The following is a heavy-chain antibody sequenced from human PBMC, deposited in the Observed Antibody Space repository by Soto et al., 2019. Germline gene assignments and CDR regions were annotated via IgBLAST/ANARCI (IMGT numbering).Heavy chain of an antibody. CDR2: FDPEDGET. CDR1: GYTLTELS. J-gene: IGHJ6*02. Sequence: ASVKVSFKVSGYTLTELSMHWLRQAPGKGLEWMGGFDPEDGETIYAQKFQGRVTMTEDTSTDTAYMELSSLRSEDTAVYYCATDLKYSSGWYRGYYYYGMDVWGQGTTVTVSS. CDR3: ATDLKYSSGWYRGYYYYGMDV. D-gene: IGHD6-19*01. V-gene: IGHV1-24*01.